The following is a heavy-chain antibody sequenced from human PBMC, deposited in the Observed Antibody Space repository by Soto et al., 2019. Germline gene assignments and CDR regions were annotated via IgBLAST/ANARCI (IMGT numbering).Heavy chain of an antibody. CDR3: ARVRRVYSGYDLDY. J-gene: IGHJ4*02. CDR2: IWYDGSNK. CDR1: GFTFSSYG. D-gene: IGHD5-12*01. Sequence: QVQLVESGGGVVQPGRSLRLSCAASGFTFSSYGMHWVSQAPGKGLEWVAVIWYDGSNKYYADSVKGRFTISRDNSKNTLYLQMNSLRAEETAVYYCARVRRVYSGYDLDYWGQGTLVTVSS. V-gene: IGHV3-33*01.